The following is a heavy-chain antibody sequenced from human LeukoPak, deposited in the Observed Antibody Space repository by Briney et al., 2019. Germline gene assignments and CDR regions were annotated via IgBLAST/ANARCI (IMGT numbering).Heavy chain of an antibody. CDR2: ISSSGSTI. CDR3: AELGITMIGGV. J-gene: IGHJ6*04. D-gene: IGHD3-10*02. CDR1: GFTFSSYE. Sequence: GGSLRLSCAASGFTFSSYEMNWVRQAPGKGLEWVSYISSSGSTIYYADSVKGRFTISRDNAKNSLYLQRNSLSAEDTAVYYCAELGITMIGGVWGKGPTVTISS. V-gene: IGHV3-48*03.